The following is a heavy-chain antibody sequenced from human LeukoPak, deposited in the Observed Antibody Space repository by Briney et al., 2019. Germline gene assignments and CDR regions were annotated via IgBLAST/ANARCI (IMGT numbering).Heavy chain of an antibody. CDR1: GGSISSSKW. J-gene: IGHJ6*02. CDR3: AGGLYYGDSEYYYYGLDV. V-gene: IGHV4-4*02. CDR2: IYHNGNT. D-gene: IGHD4-17*01. Sequence: PSETLSLTCVVSGGSISSSKWWSWVRQPPGKGLEWIGEIYHNGNTNYNPSLKSRVTISVDKSKNQFSLKLSSVTAADTAVYYCAGGLYYGDSEYYYYGLDVWGQGTTVTVSS.